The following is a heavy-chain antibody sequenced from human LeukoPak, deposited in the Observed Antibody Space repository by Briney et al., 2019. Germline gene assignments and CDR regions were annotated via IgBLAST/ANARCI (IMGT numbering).Heavy chain of an antibody. CDR1: GYTFTSYD. CDR3: ARFAVAANWFDP. J-gene: IGHJ5*02. CDR2: MNPNSGNT. D-gene: IGHD6-19*01. Sequence: ASVKVSCKASGYTFTSYDINWVRQATGQGLEWMGWMNPNSGNTGYAQKFQGRVTMTRNTSISTAYMELSSLRSEDTAVYYCARFAVAANWFDPWGQGTLVTVSS. V-gene: IGHV1-8*01.